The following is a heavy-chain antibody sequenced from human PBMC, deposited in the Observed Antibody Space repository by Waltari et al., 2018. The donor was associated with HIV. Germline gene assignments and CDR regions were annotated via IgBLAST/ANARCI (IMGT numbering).Heavy chain of an antibody. Sequence: QVQLVQSGAEVKKPGASVKVSCKVSGYTLTEFSMHWVRQAPGKGLEWMGGFDPEDGETIYAQKFQGRVTMTEDTSTDTAYMELSSLGSEDTAVYYCATSQAGPGSRVFDYWGQGTLVTVAS. J-gene: IGHJ4*02. CDR1: GYTLTEFS. CDR3: ATSQAGPGSRVFDY. D-gene: IGHD3-10*01. CDR2: FDPEDGET. V-gene: IGHV1-24*01.